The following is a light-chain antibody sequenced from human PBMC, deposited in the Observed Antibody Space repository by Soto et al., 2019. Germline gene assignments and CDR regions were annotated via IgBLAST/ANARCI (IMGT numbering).Light chain of an antibody. CDR1: QSVSTY. CDR2: GAS. CDR3: HQRSSWPQT. V-gene: IGKV3-11*01. Sequence: EIVLTQSPATLSLSPGEGATLSCRASQSVSTYLAWYQQKPGQAPRLLIYGASNRATGIPARFSGSGSGTDFTPTTSSLEPEDFEVYYGHQRSSWPQTFGEGTKLEIK. J-gene: IGKJ2*01.